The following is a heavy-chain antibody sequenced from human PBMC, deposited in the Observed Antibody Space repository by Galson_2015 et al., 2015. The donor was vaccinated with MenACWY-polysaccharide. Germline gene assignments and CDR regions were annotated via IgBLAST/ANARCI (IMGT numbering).Heavy chain of an antibody. V-gene: IGHV3-33*01. J-gene: IGHJ3*02. CDR2: IQYDGSNK. CDR1: GSRFSNSG. D-gene: IGHD2-2*01. CDR3: AREGSRIVFHAFDI. Sequence: SLRLSCAASGSRFSNSGMHWVRQAPGKGLEWVAVIQYDGSNKVYADSVTGRFTISRDTSKNTVFLEKNTLGVEDTAVYYCAREGSRIVFHAFDIWGQGTMVTVSS.